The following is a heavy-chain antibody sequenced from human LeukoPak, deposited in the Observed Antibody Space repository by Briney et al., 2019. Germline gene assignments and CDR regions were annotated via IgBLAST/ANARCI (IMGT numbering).Heavy chain of an antibody. D-gene: IGHD6-19*01. CDR3: ARRFRGSGWRRFDY. CDR1: GASIASHSW. CDR2: IYYSGST. J-gene: IGHJ4*02. V-gene: IGHV4-28*01. Sequence: SETLSLTCAVSGASIASHSWWSWIRQPPGKGLEWIGYIYYSGSTYYNPSLKSRVTISVDTSKNQFSLKLSSVTAADTAVYYCARRFRGSGWRRFDYWGQGTLVTVSS.